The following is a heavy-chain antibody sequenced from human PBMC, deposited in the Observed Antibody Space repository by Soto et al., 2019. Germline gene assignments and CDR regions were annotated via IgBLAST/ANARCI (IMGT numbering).Heavy chain of an antibody. D-gene: IGHD1-26*01. Sequence: SETLSLTCSVSGGSISGSDHYWSWIRQHPVKGLEWIGYIYYSGSTYYNPSLKSRVSISVDTSKNQFSLELSSVTAADTAVYYCTAKGIVGAINWFDPWGQGTLVTVSS. V-gene: IGHV4-31*03. CDR1: GGSISGSDHY. CDR3: TAKGIVGAINWFDP. CDR2: IYYSGST. J-gene: IGHJ5*02.